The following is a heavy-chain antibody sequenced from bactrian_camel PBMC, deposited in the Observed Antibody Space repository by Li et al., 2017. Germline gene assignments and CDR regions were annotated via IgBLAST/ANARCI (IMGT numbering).Heavy chain of an antibody. J-gene: IGHJ4*01. D-gene: IGHD5*01. CDR2: MHGDGST. Sequence: HVQLVESGGGSVQAGGSLRLSCAASEYIFDHCGMGWYRQRPGNGRESVARMHGDGSTSYADSVKGRFTISQDNARNTLYLQMTNLKTEDTAVYYCAGDRNKGMGWGICKYWGQGTQVTVS. CDR3: AGDRNKGMGWGICKY. V-gene: IGHV3S53*01. CDR1: EYIFDHCG.